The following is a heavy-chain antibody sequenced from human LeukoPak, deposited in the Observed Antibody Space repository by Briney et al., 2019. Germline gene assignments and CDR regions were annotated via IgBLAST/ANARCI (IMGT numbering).Heavy chain of an antibody. D-gene: IGHD3-22*01. CDR1: GDSIGSHY. J-gene: IGHJ3*02. CDR3: ARDYYDSRGEAFDI. V-gene: IGHV4-59*11. CDR2: IFYVGNT. Sequence: SETLSLTCTVSGDSIGSHYWSWIRQPPGKGLECSGYIFYVGNTNYNPSLKSRVTISVDTSKNQFSLKLNSVTAADTAVYYCARDYYDSRGEAFDIWGQGTMVTVSS.